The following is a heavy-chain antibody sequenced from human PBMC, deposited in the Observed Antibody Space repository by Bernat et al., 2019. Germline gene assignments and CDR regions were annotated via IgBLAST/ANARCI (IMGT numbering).Heavy chain of an antibody. V-gene: IGHV3-66*01. Sequence: EVQLVESGGGLVQPGGSLRLSCAASGFTVRSNYMSWVRQAPGKGLEWGSVIYSGGSTYYADSVKGRFTISRDKSKNTLYLQMNSLRAEDTAVYYCARDLPRPDDYYYYGMDVWGQGTTVTVSS. CDR1: GFTVRSNY. D-gene: IGHD5-24*01. J-gene: IGHJ6*02. CDR3: ARDLPRPDDYYYYGMDV. CDR2: IYSGGST.